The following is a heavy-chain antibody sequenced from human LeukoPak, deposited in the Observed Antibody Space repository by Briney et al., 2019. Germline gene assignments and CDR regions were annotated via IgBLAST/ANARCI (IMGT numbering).Heavy chain of an antibody. CDR1: GFTLNSHA. Sequence: PGGSLRLSCVGSGFTLNSHAMSWVRQAPGKGLVWVSGISGTVGGTYYADSVKGRFTISRDNSKNTLYLQMNSLRAEDTAVYYCAKDHPNFAWPSYYYGMDVWGQGTTVTVSS. CDR3: AKDHPNFAWPSYYYGMDV. V-gene: IGHV3-23*01. CDR2: ISGTVGGT. D-gene: IGHD3-9*01. J-gene: IGHJ6*02.